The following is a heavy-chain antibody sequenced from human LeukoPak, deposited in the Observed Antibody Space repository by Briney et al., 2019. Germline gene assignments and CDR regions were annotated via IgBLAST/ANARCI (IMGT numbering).Heavy chain of an antibody. CDR1: GFTFSSYE. Sequence: GSLRLSCAASGFTFSSYEMNWVRQPPGKGLEWIGEINHSGSTNYNPSLKSRVTISVDTSNNQFSLKLSFVTASDTAVYYCARHSPWEQQLIHWFDPWGQGTLVTVSS. V-gene: IGHV4-34*01. J-gene: IGHJ5*02. CDR3: ARHSPWEQQLIHWFDP. D-gene: IGHD6-13*01. CDR2: INHSGST.